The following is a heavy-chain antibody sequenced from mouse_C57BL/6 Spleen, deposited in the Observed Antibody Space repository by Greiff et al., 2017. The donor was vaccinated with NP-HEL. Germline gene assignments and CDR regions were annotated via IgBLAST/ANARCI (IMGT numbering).Heavy chain of an antibody. J-gene: IGHJ4*01. D-gene: IGHD3-2*02. CDR2: INPSTGGT. CDR1: GYSFTGYY. V-gene: IGHV1-42*01. Sequence: VQLQQSGPELVKPGASVKISCKASGYSFTGYYMNWVKQSPEKSLEWIGEINPSTGGTTYNQKFKAKATLTVDKSSSTAYMQIKRLSSEDSAVYYCATKGDYQATEAMDYWGQGTSVTVSS. CDR3: ATKGDYQATEAMDY.